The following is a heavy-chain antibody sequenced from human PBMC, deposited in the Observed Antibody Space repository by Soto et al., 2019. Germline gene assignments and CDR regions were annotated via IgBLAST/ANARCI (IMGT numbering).Heavy chain of an antibody. D-gene: IGHD3-22*01. Sequence: QAQLVQSGAELKKPGASVKVSCKASGYTFTMYGITWVRQAPGQGLEWMGWISGYNGNTKYAQKFQGRVTMTTDTSTSTAYLELRSPESDDAAIYYCARDFYDSRGGDAFDFWGQGTLVTVSS. V-gene: IGHV1-18*04. J-gene: IGHJ3*01. CDR2: ISGYNGNT. CDR1: GYTFTMYG. CDR3: ARDFYDSRGGDAFDF.